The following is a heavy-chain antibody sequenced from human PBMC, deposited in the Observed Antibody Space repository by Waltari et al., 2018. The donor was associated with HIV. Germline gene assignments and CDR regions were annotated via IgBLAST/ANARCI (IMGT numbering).Heavy chain of an antibody. J-gene: IGHJ4*02. D-gene: IGHD1-7*01. CDR2: IKSKSDAGTR. Sequence: EVYLVESGGGLVEPGGSLRLSCAASGFNFDDAWMSWVRQAPGKGLEGVGRIKSKSDAGTRHFAAPVKCRFAISRDYSKKIVYLQMSNLKAEDTAVYYCAAGTGRSDFDYWGQGTLVTVSS. CDR3: AAGTGRSDFDY. V-gene: IGHV3-15*05. CDR1: GFNFDDAW.